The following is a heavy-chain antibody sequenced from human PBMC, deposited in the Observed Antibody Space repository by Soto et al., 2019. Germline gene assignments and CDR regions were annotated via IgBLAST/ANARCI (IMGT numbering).Heavy chain of an antibody. CDR2: IWYDGSDK. D-gene: IGHD6-13*01. V-gene: IGHV3-33*06. CDR1: GFSFSTYG. J-gene: IGHJ6*02. CDR3: AKDRSSTLDGMDV. Sequence: GGSLRLSCAASGFSFSTYGMHWVRQAPGKGLEWVALIWYDGSDKWYADSVKGRFTISRDNSNNTLYLQVNSLRAEDTAVYYCAKDRSSTLDGMDVWGPGTTVTVSS.